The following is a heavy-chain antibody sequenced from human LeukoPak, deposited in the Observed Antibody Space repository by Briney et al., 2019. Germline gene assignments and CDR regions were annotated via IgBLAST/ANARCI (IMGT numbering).Heavy chain of an antibody. V-gene: IGHV4-59*08. Sequence: PSETLSLTCTVSGGSISSYYWSWIRQPPGKGLEWIGYIYYSGSTNYNPSLKSRVTISVDTSKNQFSLKLSSVTAADTAVYYCARQVGAAAGPLWYDPWGQGTLVTVSP. J-gene: IGHJ5*02. CDR2: IYYSGST. CDR1: GGSISSYY. D-gene: IGHD6-13*01. CDR3: ARQVGAAAGPLWYDP.